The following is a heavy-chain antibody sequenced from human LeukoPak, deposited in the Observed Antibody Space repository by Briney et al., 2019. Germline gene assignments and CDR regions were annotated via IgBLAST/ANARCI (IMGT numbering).Heavy chain of an antibody. CDR2: IYSGGST. CDR1: GFTVSSNY. V-gene: IGHV3-53*01. J-gene: IGHJ4*02. CDR3: ARDGPSRYNWNDNNY. Sequence: PGGSLRLSCAASGFTVSSNYMSWVRQAPGKGLEWISVIYSGGSTHYADSVKGRFTISRDNSKNTLYLQMNSLRAEDTAVYYRARDGPSRYNWNDNNYWGQGTLVTVSS. D-gene: IGHD1-20*01.